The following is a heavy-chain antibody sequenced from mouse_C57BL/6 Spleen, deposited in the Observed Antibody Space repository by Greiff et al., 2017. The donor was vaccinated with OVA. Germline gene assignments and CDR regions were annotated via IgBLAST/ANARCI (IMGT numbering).Heavy chain of an antibody. CDR2: IYPGNSDT. CDR1: GYTFTSYW. Sequence: VQLQQSGTVLARPGASVKMSCKTSGYTFTSYWMHWVKQRPGQGLEWIGAIYPGNSDTSYNQKFKGKANLTAVTSASTAYMELSSLTNEDSAVYYWTKGSTTAPDYWGQGTTLTVSS. CDR3: TKGSTTAPDY. D-gene: IGHD1-2*01. V-gene: IGHV1-5*01. J-gene: IGHJ2*01.